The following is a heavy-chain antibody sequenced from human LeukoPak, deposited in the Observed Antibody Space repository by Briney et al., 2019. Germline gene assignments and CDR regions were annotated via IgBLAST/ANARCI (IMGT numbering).Heavy chain of an antibody. CDR2: IYYSGST. Sequence: PSETLSLTCTVSGGSISGNYWSWIRQPPGKGLEWIGYIYYSGSTNYNPSLESRVTISVDTSKNQFSLKLSSVTAADTAVYYCARDRSSYDFWSVTSRGYFDYWGQGTLVTVSS. CDR3: ARDRSSYDFWSVTSRGYFDY. V-gene: IGHV4-59*01. D-gene: IGHD3-3*01. CDR1: GGSISGNY. J-gene: IGHJ4*02.